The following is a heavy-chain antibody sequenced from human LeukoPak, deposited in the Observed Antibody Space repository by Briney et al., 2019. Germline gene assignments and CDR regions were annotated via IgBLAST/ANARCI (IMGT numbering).Heavy chain of an antibody. J-gene: IGHJ4*02. Sequence: GGSLRLSCAASGFTFSSYWMSWVRQAPGKGLEWVANIKQDGSEKYYVDSVKGRFTISRDNAKNSLYLQMNSLRAEDTAVYYCARDDSSSLPPLVISYFDYWGQGTLVTVSS. V-gene: IGHV3-7*01. CDR2: IKQDGSEK. CDR3: ARDDSSSLPPLVISYFDY. D-gene: IGHD6-13*01. CDR1: GFTFSSYW.